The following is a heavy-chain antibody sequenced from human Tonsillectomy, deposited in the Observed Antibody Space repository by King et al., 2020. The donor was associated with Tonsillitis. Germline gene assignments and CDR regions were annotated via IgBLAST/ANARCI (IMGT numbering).Heavy chain of an antibody. D-gene: IGHD2-15*01. Sequence: QLQESGPGLVKPSQTLSLTCTVSGGSISSGDYYWSWIRQPPGKGLEWIGYIYYSGSTYYNPSLKSRVTISVDTSKNQISLKLSSVTAADTAVYYCARERCSGGSCYSGYYYGMDVWGQGTTVTVSS. CDR1: GGSISSGDYY. J-gene: IGHJ6*02. CDR2: IYYSGST. V-gene: IGHV4-30-4*01. CDR3: ARERCSGGSCYSGYYYGMDV.